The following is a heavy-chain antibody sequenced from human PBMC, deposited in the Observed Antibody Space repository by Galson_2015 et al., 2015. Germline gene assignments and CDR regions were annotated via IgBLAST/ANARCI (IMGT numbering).Heavy chain of an antibody. D-gene: IGHD4-11*01. CDR1: GFTFSSYE. CDR2: ISSSGSTI. Sequence: SLRLSCAASGFTFSSYEMNWVRQAPGKGLEWVSYISSSGSTIYYADSVKGRFTISRDNAKNSLYLQMNSLRAEDTAVYYCARDFAATETARDYWYFDLWGRGTLVTVSS. CDR3: ARDFAATETARDYWYFDL. J-gene: IGHJ2*01. V-gene: IGHV3-48*03.